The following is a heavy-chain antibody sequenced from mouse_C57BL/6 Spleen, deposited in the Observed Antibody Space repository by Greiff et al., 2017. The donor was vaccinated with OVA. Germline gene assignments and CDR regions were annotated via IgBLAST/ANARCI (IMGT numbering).Heavy chain of an antibody. Sequence: EVQLQQSGPELVKPGASVQIPCKASGYTFTDYNMDWVKQSHGKSLEWIGDIYPNNGGTIYNQKFKGKATLTVDKSSSTAYMELRSLTSEDTAVYYCARRAGYYYFDYWGQGTTLTVSS. V-gene: IGHV1-18*01. CDR3: ARRAGYYYFDY. J-gene: IGHJ2*01. CDR2: IYPNNGGT. D-gene: IGHD2-3*01. CDR1: GYTFTDYN.